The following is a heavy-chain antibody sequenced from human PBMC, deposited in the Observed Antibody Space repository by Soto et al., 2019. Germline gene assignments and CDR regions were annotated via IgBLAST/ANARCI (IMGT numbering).Heavy chain of an antibody. Sequence: SETLSLTCAVYGGSFSGYYWSWIRQPPGKGLEWIGEINHSGSTNYNPSLKSRVTISVDTSKNQFSLKLSSVTAADTAVYYCARSDIVVVVAANYFDYWGQGTLVTVSS. V-gene: IGHV4-34*01. CDR2: INHSGST. D-gene: IGHD2-15*01. J-gene: IGHJ4*02. CDR3: ARSDIVVVVAANYFDY. CDR1: GGSFSGYY.